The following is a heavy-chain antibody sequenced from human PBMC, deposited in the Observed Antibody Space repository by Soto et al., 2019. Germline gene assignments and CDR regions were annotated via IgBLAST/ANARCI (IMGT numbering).Heavy chain of an antibody. D-gene: IGHD2-15*01. CDR2: VSRGGST. J-gene: IGHJ4*02. CDR3: AKRRGAGGHFDY. Sequence: QPGGSLRLSCAASGFTFTSYAMGWVRQAPGKGLECVSVVSRGGSTHYADSVTGRFIVSRDNSKNTVSLQMNSLRADDTAVYYCAKRRGAGGHFDYWGQGALVTVSS. V-gene: IGHV3-23*01. CDR1: GFTFTSYA.